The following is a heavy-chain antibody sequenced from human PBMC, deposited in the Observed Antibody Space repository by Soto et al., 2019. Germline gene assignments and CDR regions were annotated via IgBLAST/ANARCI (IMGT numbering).Heavy chain of an antibody. CDR3: ARVKCGGDCSQGGDYGMDV. CDR1: GFTFSSYS. D-gene: IGHD2-21*02. V-gene: IGHV3-21*01. J-gene: IGHJ6*04. Sequence: GGSLRLSCLASGFTFSSYSMNWVRQAPGKGLEWVSSISSSSSYIYYADSVKGRFTISRDNAKNSLYLQMNSLRAEDTAVYYCARVKCGGDCSQGGDYGMDVWGKGTTVTVSS. CDR2: ISSSSSYI.